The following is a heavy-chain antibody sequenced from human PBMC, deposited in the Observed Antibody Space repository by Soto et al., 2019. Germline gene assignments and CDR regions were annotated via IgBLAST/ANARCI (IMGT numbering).Heavy chain of an antibody. V-gene: IGHV1-69*04. Sequence: SVKVSCKASGGTFSSYTISWVRQAPGQGHKWMGRIIPILGIANYAQKFQGRVTITADKSTSTAYMELSSLRSEDTAVYYCARESRDIVLMVYATSYYYYYMDVWGKGTTVTVSS. CDR1: GGTFSSYT. CDR2: IIPILGIA. D-gene: IGHD2-8*01. CDR3: ARESRDIVLMVYATSYYYYYMDV. J-gene: IGHJ6*03.